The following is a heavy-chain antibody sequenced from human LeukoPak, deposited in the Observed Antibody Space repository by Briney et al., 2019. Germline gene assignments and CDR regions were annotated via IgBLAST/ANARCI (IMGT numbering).Heavy chain of an antibody. Sequence: GGSLRLSCAASGFTFDDYGMSWVRQAPGKGLEWVSGINWNGGSTGYADSVKGRFTISRDNAKNSLYLQMNSLRAEDTALYYCARLQEDIVVVPAAIPYNWFDPWGRGSLVTVSS. D-gene: IGHD2-2*01. CDR1: GFTFDDYG. CDR3: ARLQEDIVVVPAAIPYNWFDP. V-gene: IGHV3-20*04. J-gene: IGHJ5*02. CDR2: INWNGGST.